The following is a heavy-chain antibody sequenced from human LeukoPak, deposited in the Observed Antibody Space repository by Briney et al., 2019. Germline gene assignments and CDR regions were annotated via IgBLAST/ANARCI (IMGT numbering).Heavy chain of an antibody. CDR3: TRPGYYYDSSPDYYFDY. CDR1: GFTFSGSA. V-gene: IGHV3-73*01. J-gene: IGHJ4*02. Sequence: GGSLRLSCAASGFTFSGSAMHWVRQASGKGLEWVGRIRSKANSYATAYAASVKGRFTISRDDSKNTAYLQMNSLKTEDTAVYYCTRPGYYYDSSPDYYFDYWGQGTLVTVST. D-gene: IGHD3-22*01. CDR2: IRSKANSYAT.